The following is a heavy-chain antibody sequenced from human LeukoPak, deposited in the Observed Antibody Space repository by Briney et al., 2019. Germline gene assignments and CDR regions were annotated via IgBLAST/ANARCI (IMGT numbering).Heavy chain of an antibody. CDR1: GFTFSSYS. V-gene: IGHV3-48*04. CDR2: ISSSGSTI. CDR3: ARDAEDDDY. J-gene: IGHJ4*02. D-gene: IGHD1-14*01. Sequence: GGSLRLSCAASGFTFSSYSMTWVRQAPGKGLEWVSYISSSGSTIYYADSVKGRFTISRDNAKNSLYLQMNSLRAEDTAVYYCARDAEDDDYWGQGTLVTVSS.